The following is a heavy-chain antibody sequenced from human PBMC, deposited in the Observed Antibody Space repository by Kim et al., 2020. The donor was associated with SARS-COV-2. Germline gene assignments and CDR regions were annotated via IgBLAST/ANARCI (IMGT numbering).Heavy chain of an antibody. CDR2: ISGAATT. CDR3: ARERYGSGWVWYFEH. Sequence: GGSLRLSCAASGYNFKEYAIRWVRQAPGKGLEWVSGISGAATTYYADSVKGRFTISTDFSMKKVPLQMNDLRVEDMAIYYCARERYGSGWVWYFEHWGQGTLVTVSS. J-gene: IGHJ1*01. D-gene: IGHD6-19*01. V-gene: IGHV3-23*01. CDR1: GYNFKEYA.